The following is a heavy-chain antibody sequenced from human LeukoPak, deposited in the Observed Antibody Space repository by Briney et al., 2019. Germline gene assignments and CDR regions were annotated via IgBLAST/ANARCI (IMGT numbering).Heavy chain of an antibody. Sequence: PGGSLRLSCAASGFTFSDYYMSWIRQAPGKGLEWVSYISSSGSTIYYADSVKGRFTISRDNAKNSLYLQMNSLRAEDTAVYYCAGDHYYDSSGYYQILGYWGQGTLVTVSS. D-gene: IGHD3-22*01. J-gene: IGHJ4*02. CDR1: GFTFSDYY. V-gene: IGHV3-11*01. CDR2: ISSSGSTI. CDR3: AGDHYYDSSGYYQILGY.